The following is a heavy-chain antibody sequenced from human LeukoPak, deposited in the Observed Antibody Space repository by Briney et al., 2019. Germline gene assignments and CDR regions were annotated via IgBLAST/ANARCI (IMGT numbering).Heavy chain of an antibody. J-gene: IGHJ3*02. Sequence: GGPLRLSCAASGFTFSSYAMSWVRQAPGKGLEWVSAISGSGGSTYYADSVKGRFTISRDNSKNTLYLQMNSLRVVDTAVYYCAKDQGYAFNIWGQGTLVTVSS. CDR1: GFTFSSYA. V-gene: IGHV3-23*01. CDR3: AKDQGYAFNI. CDR2: ISGSGGST.